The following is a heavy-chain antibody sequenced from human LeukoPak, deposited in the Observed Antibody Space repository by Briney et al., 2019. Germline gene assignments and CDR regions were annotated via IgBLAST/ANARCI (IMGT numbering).Heavy chain of an antibody. CDR1: GFTFSRFD. Sequence: PGGSLRLSCAASGFTFSRFDVNGVRQAPGKGLVWVSNINSDGSSTNYADSVKGRFTISRDNAKNTLYLQMDSLRAEDTAVYYCSRTGSGRGFDYWGQGTLVTVSS. CDR2: INSDGSST. J-gene: IGHJ4*02. D-gene: IGHD1-26*01. V-gene: IGHV3-74*01. CDR3: SRTGSGRGFDY.